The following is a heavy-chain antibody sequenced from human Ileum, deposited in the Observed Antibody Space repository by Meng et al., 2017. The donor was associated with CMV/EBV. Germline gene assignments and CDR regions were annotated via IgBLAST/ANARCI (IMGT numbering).Heavy chain of an antibody. CDR1: GFTFSNYW. D-gene: IGHD1-26*01. J-gene: IGHJ5*01. Sequence: GGSLRLSCSASGFTFSNYWMHWVRQAPGKGPVWVSRINSDGTTTNYADSVKGRFTISRDNPKCTLYLQMNSLRVEDTALYYCARVGGGREFDSWGQGTLVTVS. V-gene: IGHV3-74*01. CDR2: INSDGTTT. CDR3: ARVGGGREFDS.